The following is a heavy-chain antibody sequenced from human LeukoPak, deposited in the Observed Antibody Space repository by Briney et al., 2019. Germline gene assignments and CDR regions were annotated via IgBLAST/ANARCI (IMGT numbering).Heavy chain of an antibody. CDR1: GASLSSNY. Sequence: SETLSLTCTVSGASLSSNYWSXXRQXAGKXXXWIGRIYTSGSTDYNPSLESRVTXXVDTSKNQFSLKLSSVTAADTAVYYCARLNIHNWFDPWGQGTLVTVSS. J-gene: IGHJ5*02. D-gene: IGHD2/OR15-2a*01. V-gene: IGHV4-4*07. CDR2: IYTSGST. CDR3: ARLNIHNWFDP.